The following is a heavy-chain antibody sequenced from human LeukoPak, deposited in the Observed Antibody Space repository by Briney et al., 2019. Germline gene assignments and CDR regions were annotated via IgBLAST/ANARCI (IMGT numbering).Heavy chain of an antibody. Sequence: ASVKVSCKASGYTFISYGISWVRQAPGQGLEWMGWINPYNGNTNYARKLQGRVTMTTDTYTSTAYMELRSLRSDDTAVYYCARVAAADYFDYWGQGTLVTVSS. V-gene: IGHV1-18*01. CDR3: ARVAAADYFDY. J-gene: IGHJ4*02. CDR1: GYTFISYG. D-gene: IGHD6-13*01. CDR2: INPYNGNT.